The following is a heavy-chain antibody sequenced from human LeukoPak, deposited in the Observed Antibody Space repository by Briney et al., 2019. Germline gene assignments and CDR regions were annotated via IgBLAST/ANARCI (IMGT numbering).Heavy chain of an antibody. CDR3: ARTTEGYAGGPGYSYYYYMDV. Sequence: SETLSLTCTVSGGSISSYYGSWIRQPPGKGLEWIGYIYYSGSTNYNPALKGRVTIAVVTSKNQFSLKLRSVTAADTAVYYCARTTEGYAGGPGYSYYYYMDVWGKGTTVTISS. CDR1: GGSISSYY. D-gene: IGHD5-12*01. J-gene: IGHJ6*03. CDR2: IYYSGST. V-gene: IGHV4-59*01.